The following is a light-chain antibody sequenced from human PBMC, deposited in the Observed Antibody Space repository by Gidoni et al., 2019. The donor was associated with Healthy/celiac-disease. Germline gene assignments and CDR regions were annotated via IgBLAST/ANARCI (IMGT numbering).Light chain of an antibody. CDR2: GNS. Sequence: QSVLTQPPSVSGAPGQGVPISCTGSSSNIGAGYDVHWYQQLPGTAPKLLIYGNSNRPSGVPDRFSGSKSGTSASLAITGLQAEDEADYYCQSYDSSLSGPWVFGGGTKLTVL. CDR3: QSYDSSLSGPWV. J-gene: IGLJ3*02. V-gene: IGLV1-40*01. CDR1: SSNIGAGYD.